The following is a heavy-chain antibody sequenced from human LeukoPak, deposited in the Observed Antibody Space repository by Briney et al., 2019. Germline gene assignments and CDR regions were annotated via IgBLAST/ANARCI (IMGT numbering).Heavy chain of an antibody. V-gene: IGHV4-34*01. CDR1: GGSFSGYY. D-gene: IGHD6-13*01. CDR2: INHSGST. J-gene: IGHJ6*02. Sequence: MPSETLSLTCAVYGGSFSGYYWGWIRQPPGKGLEWIGEINHSGSTNYNPSLKSRVTISVDTSKNQFSLKLSSVTAADTAVYYCARDPAFSSSWIYYYYYGMDVWGQGTTVTVSS. CDR3: ARDPAFSSSWIYYYYYGMDV.